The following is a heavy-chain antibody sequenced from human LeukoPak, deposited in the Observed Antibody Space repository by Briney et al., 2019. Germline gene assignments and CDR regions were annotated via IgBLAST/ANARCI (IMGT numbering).Heavy chain of an antibody. CDR1: GGTFSSYA. J-gene: IGHJ4*02. CDR2: IIPILGIA. Sequence: GASVKVSCKASGGTFSSYAISWVRQAPGQGLEWMGRIIPILGIANYAQKFQGRVTITAEKSTSTAYMELSSLRSGDTAVYYCAREAPTGGFDYWGQGTLVTVSS. D-gene: IGHD3-10*01. CDR3: AREAPTGGFDY. V-gene: IGHV1-69*04.